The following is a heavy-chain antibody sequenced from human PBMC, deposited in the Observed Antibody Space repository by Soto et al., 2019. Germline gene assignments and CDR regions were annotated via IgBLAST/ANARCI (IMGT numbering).Heavy chain of an antibody. V-gene: IGHV3-48*02. CDR1: GFTFSTYS. Sequence: GRSLRLSCAASGFTFSTYSMNWVRQAPGKGLEWVSYISYSSSTKYYADSVKGRFTISRDNAKNSLYLQMNSLRDEDTAVYYCARGPTITWYRRFDPWGQVTRATVS. CDR3: ARGPTITWYRRFDP. CDR2: ISYSSSTK. J-gene: IGHJ5*02. D-gene: IGHD1-1*01.